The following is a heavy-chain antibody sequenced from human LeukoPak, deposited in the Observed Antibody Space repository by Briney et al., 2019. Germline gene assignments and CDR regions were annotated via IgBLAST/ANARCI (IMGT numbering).Heavy chain of an antibody. CDR3: ARDDSSGYCTRFDP. V-gene: IGHV4-39*01. Sequence: SETLSLTCTVSGGSISSSSYYWGWIRQPPGKGLEWIGSIYYSGSTYYNPSLKSRVTISVDTSKNQFSLKLSSVTAADTAVYYCARDDSSGYCTRFDPWGQGTLVTVSS. CDR1: GGSISSSSYY. D-gene: IGHD3-22*01. J-gene: IGHJ5*02. CDR2: IYYSGST.